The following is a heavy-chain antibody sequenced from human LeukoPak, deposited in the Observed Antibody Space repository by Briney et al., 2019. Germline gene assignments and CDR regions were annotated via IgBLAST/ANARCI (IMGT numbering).Heavy chain of an antibody. J-gene: IGHJ6*02. CDR3: ARLGGRYCSSTSCYMVGMDV. D-gene: IGHD2-2*02. CDR2: ISSSSSYI. Sequence: GGSLRLSCAASGFTFSSYSMNWVRQAPGKGLEWVSSISSSSSYIYYADSVKGRFTISRDNAKNSLYLQMNSLRAEDTAVYYCARLGGRYCSSTSCYMVGMDVWGQGTTVTVSS. V-gene: IGHV3-21*01. CDR1: GFTFSSYS.